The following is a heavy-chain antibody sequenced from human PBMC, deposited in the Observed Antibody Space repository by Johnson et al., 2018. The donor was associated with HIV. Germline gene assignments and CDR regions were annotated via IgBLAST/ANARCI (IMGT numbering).Heavy chain of an antibody. CDR3: ARVQILADDVFNI. CDR1: GFTFSTNW. CDR2: INRDGSST. J-gene: IGHJ3*02. Sequence: VQLVESGGDLVQPGGSLRLSCVGSGFTFSTNWMHWVRQAPGKGLVWVSRINRDGSSTSYADSVTGRFTISRDNAKNTLYLQMDSLGAEDTAVYYCARVQILADDVFNIWGQGTMVTVSS. D-gene: IGHD3-3*02. V-gene: IGHV3-74*01.